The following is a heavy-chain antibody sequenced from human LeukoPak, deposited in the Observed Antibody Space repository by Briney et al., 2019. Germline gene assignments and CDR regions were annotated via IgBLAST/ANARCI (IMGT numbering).Heavy chain of an antibody. J-gene: IGHJ4*02. CDR3: AFEYSSSPFDY. V-gene: IGHV4-34*01. CDR1: GGSFSGYY. D-gene: IGHD6-6*01. CDR2: INHSGST. Sequence: ASETLSLTCAVYGGSFSGYYWSWIRQPPGKGLEWIGEINHSGSTNYNPSLKSRVTISVDTSKNQFSLKLSSVTAADTAVYYCAFEYSSSPFDYWGQGTLVTVSS.